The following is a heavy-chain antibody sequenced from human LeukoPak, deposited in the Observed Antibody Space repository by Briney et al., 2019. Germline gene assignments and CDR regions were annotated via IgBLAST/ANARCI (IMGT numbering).Heavy chain of an antibody. CDR1: GGSMSTYS. V-gene: IGHV4-59*08. CDR3: ARHISGAATLD. CDR2: IYYTGST. D-gene: IGHD3-3*02. Sequence: SGPTLVKPSEPLSLTSTVSGGSMSTYSGSWIRQPPGKGLEWIAYIYYTGSTYYNPSLKSRVTMSVDTSKNQFSLSLSSVTAADTAIYYCARHISGAATLDWGQGTLVTVSS. J-gene: IGHJ4*02.